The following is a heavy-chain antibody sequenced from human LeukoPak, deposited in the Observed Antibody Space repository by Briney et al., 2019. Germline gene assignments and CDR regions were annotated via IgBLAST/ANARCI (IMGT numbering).Heavy chain of an antibody. V-gene: IGHV3-30*18. J-gene: IGHJ4*02. Sequence: GRSLRLSCAASGFTFSSYGMRWVRQAPGKGLEWVAVISYDGSNKYYADSVKGRFTISRDNSKNTLYLQMNSLRAEDTAVYYCAKDKAVAGTLYFDYWGQGTLVTVSS. CDR1: GFTFSSYG. D-gene: IGHD6-19*01. CDR2: ISYDGSNK. CDR3: AKDKAVAGTLYFDY.